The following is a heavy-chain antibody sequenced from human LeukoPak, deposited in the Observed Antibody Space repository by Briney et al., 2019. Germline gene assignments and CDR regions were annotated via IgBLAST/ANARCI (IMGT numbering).Heavy chain of an antibody. CDR3: GREPCSGGSCGFVDV. Sequence: PSDTLSLTCTVSGGSLSRGREYCGWRRQPPGEVLEWYGYGCYEGSTNYHPALKSRVTISIDTSKNHFSLTLGSAPAADTAVYSCGREPCSGGSCGFVDVWGQGTSVAVSS. CDR2: GCYEGST. CDR1: GGSLSRGREY. D-gene: IGHD2-15*01. V-gene: IGHV4-61*03. J-gene: IGHJ6*02.